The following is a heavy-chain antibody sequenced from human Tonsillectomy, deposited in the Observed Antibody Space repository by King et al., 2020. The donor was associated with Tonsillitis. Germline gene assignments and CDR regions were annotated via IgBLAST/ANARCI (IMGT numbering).Heavy chain of an antibody. D-gene: IGHD2-21*02. V-gene: IGHV4-30-4*01. CDR2: IYYSGST. CDR1: GGSISSGDYY. CDR3: ASGGMCGGDCYSPHGYYYGMDV. J-gene: IGHJ6*02. Sequence: VQLQESGPGLVKPSQTLSLTCTVSGGSISSGDYYWSWIRQPPGKGLEWIGYIYYSGSTYYNPSLKSRVTLSVDTSKNQFSLKLSSVTAADTAVYYCASGGMCGGDCYSPHGYYYGMDVWGQGTTVTVSS.